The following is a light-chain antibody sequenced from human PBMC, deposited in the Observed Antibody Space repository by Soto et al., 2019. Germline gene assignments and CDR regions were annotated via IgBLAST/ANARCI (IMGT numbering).Light chain of an antibody. J-gene: IGKJ4*01. Sequence: DIQMTQSPSTLSASVGDRVTITCRASQSISSWLAWYQQKPGKAPKLLIYSASSLQSGVTSRFSGSGSGTDFTLTISSLQPEDFATYYCQQSYSTLTLAFGGGTKVDIK. V-gene: IGKV1-39*01. CDR3: QQSYSTLTLA. CDR2: SAS. CDR1: QSISSW.